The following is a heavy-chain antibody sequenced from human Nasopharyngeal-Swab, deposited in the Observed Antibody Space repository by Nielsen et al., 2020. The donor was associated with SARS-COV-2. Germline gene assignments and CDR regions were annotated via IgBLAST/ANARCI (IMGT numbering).Heavy chain of an antibody. Sequence: GESLKISCAASGFTFSSYWMHWVRQAPGKGLVWVSRINSDGSSTSYADSVKGRFTISRDNAKNTLYLQMNSLRAEDTAVYYCAREQIYILSDDAFDIWGQGTMVTVSS. CDR1: GFTFSSYW. J-gene: IGHJ3*02. V-gene: IGHV3-74*01. CDR3: AREQIYILSDDAFDI. D-gene: IGHD3-10*01. CDR2: INSDGSST.